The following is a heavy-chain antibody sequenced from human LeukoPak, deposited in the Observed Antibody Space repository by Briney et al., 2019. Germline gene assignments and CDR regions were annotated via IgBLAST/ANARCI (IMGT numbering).Heavy chain of an antibody. D-gene: IGHD1/OR15-1a*01. CDR2: LYSGGST. V-gene: IGHV3-66*01. CDR1: GFTLSSNY. CDR3: AIGGNTFFDP. J-gene: IGHJ5*02. Sequence: GGSLRLSCAASGFTLSSNYMSWVRQAPGKGPEWVSVLYSGGSTYYADSVKGRFTISRDNSKNTLYLQMNSLRVEDTAVYYCAIGGNTFFDPWGQGTLVTVSS.